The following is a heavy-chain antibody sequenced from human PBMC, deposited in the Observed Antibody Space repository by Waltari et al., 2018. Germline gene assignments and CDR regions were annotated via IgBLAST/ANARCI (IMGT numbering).Heavy chain of an antibody. CDR2: KKPNSGNT. CDR1: GYTFTDYY. J-gene: IGHJ4*02. CDR3: ATREYYYDSSGYYSIFDY. D-gene: IGHD3-22*01. V-gene: IGHV1-8*03. Sequence: VQLVQSGAEVKKPGATVKISCKASGYTFTDYYMHWVHQAPGKGLEWMGWKKPNSGNTGYAQKFQGRVTITRNTSISTAYMELSSLRSEDTAVYYCATREYYYDSSGYYSIFDYWGQGTLVTVSS.